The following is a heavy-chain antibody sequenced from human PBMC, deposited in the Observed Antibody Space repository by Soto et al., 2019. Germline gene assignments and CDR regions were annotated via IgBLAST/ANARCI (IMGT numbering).Heavy chain of an antibody. CDR2: IYHSEST. J-gene: IGHJ5*02. Sequence: SETLSLTCAVSGGSISSGGYSWSWIRQPPGKGLEWIGYIYHSESTYYNPSLKSRVTISVDRSKNQFSLKLSSVTAADTAVYYCARIVLMVYATYNWFDPWGQGTLVTVSS. CDR1: GGSISSGGYS. CDR3: ARIVLMVYATYNWFDP. V-gene: IGHV4-30-2*01. D-gene: IGHD2-8*01.